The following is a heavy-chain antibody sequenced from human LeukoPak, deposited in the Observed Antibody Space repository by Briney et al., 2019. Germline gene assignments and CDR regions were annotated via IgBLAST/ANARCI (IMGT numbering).Heavy chain of an antibody. CDR3: ARDLRTFYGMDL. CDR1: GFSFSIYS. CDR2: ITSNSNT. Sequence: GGSLRLSCAASGFSFSIYSMSWVRQAPGKGLEWGSYITSNSNTRYADSVQGRFTVSRDNAQNSLFLQMDSLRGEDTAVYYCARDLRTFYGMDLWGQGTTVTVFS. J-gene: IGHJ6*02. D-gene: IGHD1-14*01. V-gene: IGHV3-21*06.